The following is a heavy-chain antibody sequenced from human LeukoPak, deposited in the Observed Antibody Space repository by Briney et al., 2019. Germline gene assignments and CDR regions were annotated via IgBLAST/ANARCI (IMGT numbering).Heavy chain of an antibody. CDR1: GYTFSDYH. Sequence: GASVKVSCKASGYTFSDYHIHWVRQAPGQGLEWMGWINPNNGGTNYAQIFQGRVTMTRDTSISTAYMELSRLRSDDTAVYFCAREPRPRGGWFVSDWGQGTLVTVSS. D-gene: IGHD6-19*01. CDR2: INPNNGGT. CDR3: AREPRPRGGWFVSD. V-gene: IGHV1-2*02. J-gene: IGHJ4*02.